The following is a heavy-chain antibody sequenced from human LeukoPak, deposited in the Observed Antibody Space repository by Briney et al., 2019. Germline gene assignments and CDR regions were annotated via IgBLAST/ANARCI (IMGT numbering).Heavy chain of an antibody. CDR1: GYTFTSYD. CDR3: ARDHYSNQYLGDAFDI. V-gene: IGHV1-8*03. J-gene: IGHJ3*02. CDR2: MNPNSGNT. D-gene: IGHD4-11*01. Sequence: ASVKVSCKASGYTFTSYDINWVRQATGQGLEWMGWMNPNSGNTGYAQKFQGRVTITRNTSISTAYMELSSLRSEDTAVYYCARDHYSNQYLGDAFDIWGQGTMVTVSS.